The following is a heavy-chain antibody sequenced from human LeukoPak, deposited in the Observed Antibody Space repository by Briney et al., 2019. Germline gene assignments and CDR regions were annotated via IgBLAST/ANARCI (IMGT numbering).Heavy chain of an antibody. D-gene: IGHD1-1*01. Sequence: SETLSLTCTVSGGSISSGDYYWSWIRQPPGKGLEWIGYIYYSGSTYYNPSLKSRVTMSVDTSKNQFALKLSSVTAADTAVYYGARTPRGNLVGTTCRPVPGGKGTLAPVS. V-gene: IGHV4-30-4*01. CDR2: IYYSGST. CDR3: ARTPRGNLVGTTCRPVP. CDR1: GGSISSGDYY. J-gene: IGHJ5*02.